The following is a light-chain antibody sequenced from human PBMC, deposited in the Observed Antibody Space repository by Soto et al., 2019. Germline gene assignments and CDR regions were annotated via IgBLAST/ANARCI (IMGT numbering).Light chain of an antibody. CDR2: DAS. J-gene: IGKJ4*01. Sequence: EIVLTQSPATLSLSPGERATLSCRASQSVSSYLAWYQQKPGQAPRLLIYDASNMANGIPARFSGSGSGTDFTLTISSLEPEDFAVYYCQQRSNWSLTFGGGTKVEIK. V-gene: IGKV3-11*01. CDR1: QSVSSY. CDR3: QQRSNWSLT.